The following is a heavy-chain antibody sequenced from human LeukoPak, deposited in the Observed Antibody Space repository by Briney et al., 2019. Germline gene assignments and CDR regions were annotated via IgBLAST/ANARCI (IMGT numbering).Heavy chain of an antibody. D-gene: IGHD3-22*01. V-gene: IGHV1-18*01. Sequence: ASVKVSCKASGYTFTSYGISWVRQAPGQGLEWMGWISAYNGNTNYAQKLQGRVTMTTDTSTSTAYMEVRSLRSDDTAVYYCARDFYYDSSGYYSGAFDIWGQGTMVTVSS. CDR3: ARDFYYDSSGYYSGAFDI. J-gene: IGHJ3*02. CDR1: GYTFTSYG. CDR2: ISAYNGNT.